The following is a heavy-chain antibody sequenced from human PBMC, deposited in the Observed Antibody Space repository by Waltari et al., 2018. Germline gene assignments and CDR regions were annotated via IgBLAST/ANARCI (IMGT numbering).Heavy chain of an antibody. CDR1: GFTFSSYA. D-gene: IGHD6-6*01. V-gene: IGHV3-74*02. CDR3: ARTVLPPYYFDY. CDR2: INSDGSST. Sequence: QLLESGGGLVQPGGSLRLSCAASGFTFSSYAMSWVRQAPGKGLVWVSRINSDGSSTSYADSVKGRFTISRDNAKNTLYLQMNSLRAEDTAVYYCARTVLPPYYFDYWGQGTLVIVSS. J-gene: IGHJ4*02.